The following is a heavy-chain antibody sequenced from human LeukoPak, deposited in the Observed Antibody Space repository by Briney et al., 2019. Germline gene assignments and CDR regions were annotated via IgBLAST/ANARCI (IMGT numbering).Heavy chain of an antibody. J-gene: IGHJ4*02. CDR3: AKDREGGYCSGGSCSFDS. CDR2: ISGSSGST. D-gene: IGHD2-15*01. CDR1: GFTFSSYA. V-gene: IGHV3-23*01. Sequence: PGGSLRLSCAASGFTFSSYAMSWVRRAPGKGLEWVAGISGSSGSTYYADSVKGRFTISRDNSKNTLYLDMNSLRAEDTALYYCAKDREGGYCSGGSCSFDSWGQGTLVTVSS.